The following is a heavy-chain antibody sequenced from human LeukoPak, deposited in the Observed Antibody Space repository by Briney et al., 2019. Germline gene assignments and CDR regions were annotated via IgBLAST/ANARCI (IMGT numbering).Heavy chain of an antibody. CDR2: IWYDGGNK. J-gene: IGHJ4*02. D-gene: IGHD1-1*01. CDR3: AKGNWRYFDY. V-gene: IGHV3-33*06. Sequence: GGSLRLSCAASGFTFSNYGMHWVRQAPGKGLEWVAVIWYDGGNKYYADSVKGRFTISRDNSKNTLYLQMNSLGADDTAVYYCAKGNWRYFDYWGQGTLVTVSS. CDR1: GFTFSNYG.